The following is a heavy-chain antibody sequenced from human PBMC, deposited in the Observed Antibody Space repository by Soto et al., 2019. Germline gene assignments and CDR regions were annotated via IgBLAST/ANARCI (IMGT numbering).Heavy chain of an antibody. D-gene: IGHD5-12*01. J-gene: IGHJ5*02. CDR1: GFSLSTNQVA. V-gene: IGHV2-5*01. CDR2: IYWNGAE. CDR3: AHDSSGYSITPSWLDP. Sequence: QITFKESGPTLVKPTQTLTLTCTFSGFSLSTNQVAVGWIRQPPGKALEWLAHIYWNGAERYRPSLRTRLTINKDTSKNQVVLIMTNMDPVDTATDYCAHDSSGYSITPSWLDPWGQGILVTVSS.